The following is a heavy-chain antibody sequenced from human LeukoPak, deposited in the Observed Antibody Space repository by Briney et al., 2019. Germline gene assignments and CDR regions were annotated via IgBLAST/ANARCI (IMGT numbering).Heavy chain of an antibody. CDR3: ANSIDFDYGDYYFDY. Sequence: SETLSLTCVVSGGSISSTSYYWGWIRQPPGKGLEWIGGIYYSGSTYYNPSLKSRVTISLDTSKNQFSLKLSSVTAADTAVYYCANSIDFDYGDYYFDYWGQGALVTISS. CDR1: GGSISSTSYY. V-gene: IGHV4-39*07. D-gene: IGHD4-17*01. J-gene: IGHJ4*02. CDR2: IYYSGST.